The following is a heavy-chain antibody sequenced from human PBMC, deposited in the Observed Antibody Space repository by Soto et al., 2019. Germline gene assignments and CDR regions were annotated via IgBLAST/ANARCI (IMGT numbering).Heavy chain of an antibody. Sequence: QVQLVQSGGEVKKPGASVKVSCKASGYTFTTSGVSWVRQAPGQGLEWMGWVSGYNGNTTYEEKVHDRVTMTTDTSTSTAYLELRSLTTDDTAVYYCARAGELPYYFYGMDVWGQGTTVIVSS. D-gene: IGHD1-7*01. CDR1: GYTFTTSG. J-gene: IGHJ6*02. V-gene: IGHV1-18*01. CDR2: VSGYNGNT. CDR3: ARAGELPYYFYGMDV.